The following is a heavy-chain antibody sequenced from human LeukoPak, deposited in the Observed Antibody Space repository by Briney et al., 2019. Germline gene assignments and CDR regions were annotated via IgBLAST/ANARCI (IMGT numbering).Heavy chain of an antibody. CDR2: IRYDGSNK. Sequence: GGSLRLSSAASGFTFSSYGMHWVRQAPGKGLEWVAFIRYDGSNKYYADSVKGRFTISRDNSKNTLYLQMNSLRAEDTAVYYCAKDGPTYYYDSSGYPRWYYFDYWGQGTLVTVSS. CDR3: AKDGPTYYYDSSGYPRWYYFDY. CDR1: GFTFSSYG. J-gene: IGHJ4*02. D-gene: IGHD3-22*01. V-gene: IGHV3-30*02.